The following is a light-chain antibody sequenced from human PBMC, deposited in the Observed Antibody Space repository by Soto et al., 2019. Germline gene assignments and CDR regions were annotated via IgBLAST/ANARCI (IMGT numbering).Light chain of an antibody. V-gene: IGKV3-20*01. CDR1: QSVTSNY. CDR3: QQYGSSAPIT. J-gene: IGKJ5*01. CDR2: GAS. Sequence: EIVLTQSPGPLSLSPGDGATLSCRASQSVTSNYLAWYQQKPGQAPSLLIYGASTRATGIPDRFSGSGSGTDFTLTISRLEPEDFAMYYCQQYGSSAPITFGRGTRLEIE.